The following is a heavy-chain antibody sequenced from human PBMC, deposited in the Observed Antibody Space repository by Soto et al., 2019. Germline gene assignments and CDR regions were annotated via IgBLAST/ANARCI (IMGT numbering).Heavy chain of an antibody. CDR3: AKLAVTGVLWVFDH. V-gene: IGHV3-23*01. CDR1: GFIFSDYP. D-gene: IGHD6-19*01. J-gene: IGHJ4*02. CDR2: IGVSGADT. Sequence: EVQLLESGGDLVQPGGSLRLSCVASGFIFSDYPMTWVRQAPGKGLEWVSTIGVSGADTYYADSVKGRFTITRDNSKNTVYVQMNSLRAEDTAVYYCAKLAVTGVLWVFDHWGQGALVAVSS.